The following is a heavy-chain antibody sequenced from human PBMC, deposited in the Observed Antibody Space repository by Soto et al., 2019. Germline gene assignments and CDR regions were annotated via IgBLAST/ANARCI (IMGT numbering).Heavy chain of an antibody. CDR2: IYYSGET. CDR1: GDSISRYY. J-gene: IGHJ6*02. Sequence: QVQLQESGPGLVKPSETLSLTCTVSGDSISRYYWSWIRLSPGKGLEWIGYIYYSGETNYNPSVKGRVTISVDRTNNQFALKLSSVTAADTAVYYCARDQGGEFLKGSGMDVWGQGTTVTVSS. V-gene: IGHV4-59*01. D-gene: IGHD3-10*01. CDR3: ARDQGGEFLKGSGMDV.